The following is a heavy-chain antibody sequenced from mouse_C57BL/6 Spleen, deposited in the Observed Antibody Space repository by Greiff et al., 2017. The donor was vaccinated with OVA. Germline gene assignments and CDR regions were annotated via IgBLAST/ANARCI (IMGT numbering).Heavy chain of an antibody. J-gene: IGHJ1*03. CDR1: GFTFSSYG. CDR2: ISSGGSYT. Sequence: EVQGVESGGDLVKPGGSLKLSCAASGFTFSSYGMSWVRQTPDKRLEWVATISSGGSYTYYPDSVKGRFTISRDNAKNTLYLQMSSLKSEDTAMYYCASDWYFDVWGTGTTVTVSS. V-gene: IGHV5-6*01. CDR3: ASDWYFDV.